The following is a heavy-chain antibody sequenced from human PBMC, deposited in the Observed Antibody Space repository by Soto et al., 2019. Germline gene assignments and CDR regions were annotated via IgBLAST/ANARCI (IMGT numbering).Heavy chain of an antibody. J-gene: IGHJ4*02. CDR2: IYHSGST. V-gene: IGHV4-30-2*01. D-gene: IGHD4-4*01. CDR3: ASGMTTVTTIDY. Sequence: QLQLQESGSGLVKPSQTLSLTCAVSGGSISSGGYSWSWIRQPPGKGLEWIGYIYHSGSTYYNPSLKSRVTVSVDRAKNQFSLQLSSVTAADTAVYYGASGMTTVTTIDYWGQGTLVTVSS. CDR1: GGSISSGGYS.